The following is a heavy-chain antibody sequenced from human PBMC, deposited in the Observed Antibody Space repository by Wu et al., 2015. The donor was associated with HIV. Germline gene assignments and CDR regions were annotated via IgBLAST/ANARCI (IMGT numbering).Heavy chain of an antibody. V-gene: IGHV1-69*05. CDR1: GGTFNSFG. D-gene: IGHD3-10*01. Sequence: QVQLVQSGAEVKKPGSSVKVSCKASGGTFNSFGISWMRQAPGQGLEWMGGIIPIFGTAKYAQKFQGRVAITTDDSTSTIYMELTRLRSADTAVYFCARPSYGSGSLPITFDIWGQGTMVTVSS. J-gene: IGHJ3*02. CDR3: ARPSYGSGSLPITFDI. CDR2: IIPIFGTA.